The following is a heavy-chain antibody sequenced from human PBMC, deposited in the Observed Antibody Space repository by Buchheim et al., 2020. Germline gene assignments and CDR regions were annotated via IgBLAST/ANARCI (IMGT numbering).Heavy chain of an antibody. CDR1: GYTFTNYY. V-gene: IGHV1-46*01. D-gene: IGHD4-17*01. CDR3: ARGTTVTTEYYYYGMDV. J-gene: IGHJ6*02. CDR2: INPSRGST. Sequence: QVQLVQSGAEVKKPGASVKVSCKASGYTFTNYYMHWVRQAPGQGLEWMGIINPSRGSTTYAQNFQGRVTMTRDTSTSTVYMELSSLKSEDTAVYYCARGTTVTTEYYYYGMDVWGQGTT.